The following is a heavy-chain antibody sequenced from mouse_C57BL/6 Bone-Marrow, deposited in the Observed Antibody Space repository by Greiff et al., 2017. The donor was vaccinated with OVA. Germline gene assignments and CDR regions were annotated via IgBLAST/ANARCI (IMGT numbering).Heavy chain of an antibody. Sequence: VMLQQSGAELVRPGASVKLSCKASGYTFTDYYINWVKQRPGQGLEWIARIYPGSGNTYYNEKFKGKATLTAEKSSSTAYMQLSSLTSEDSAVYFCARDGYYLYYFDYWGQGTTLTVSS. CDR3: ARDGYYLYYFDY. J-gene: IGHJ2*01. CDR1: GYTFTDYY. D-gene: IGHD2-3*01. CDR2: IYPGSGNT. V-gene: IGHV1-76*01.